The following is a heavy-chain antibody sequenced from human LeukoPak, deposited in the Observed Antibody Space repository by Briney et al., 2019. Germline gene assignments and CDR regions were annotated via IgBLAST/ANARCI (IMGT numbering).Heavy chain of an antibody. D-gene: IGHD3-3*01. CDR2: ISSSSSYI. Sequence: PGGSLRLSCAASGFTFSSYSMNWVRQAPGKGLEWVSSISSSSSYIYYADSVKGRFTISRDNAKNSLYLQMNSLRAEDTAVYYCARSNYDFWSGYSDYWGQGTLVTVSS. CDR1: GFTFSSYS. CDR3: ARSNYDFWSGYSDY. V-gene: IGHV3-21*04. J-gene: IGHJ4*02.